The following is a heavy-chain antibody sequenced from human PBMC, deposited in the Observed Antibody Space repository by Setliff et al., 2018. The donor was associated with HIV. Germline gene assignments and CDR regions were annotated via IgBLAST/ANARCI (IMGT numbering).Heavy chain of an antibody. J-gene: IGHJ4*02. V-gene: IGHV3-21*01. D-gene: IGHD6-19*01. CDR3: ARHDGGGWYVRVLATSFDY. Sequence: GESLKISCAASGFTFSSYSMNWVRQAPGKGLEWVSSISSSSSYIYYADSVKGRLTISRDNAKNSLYLQMNSLRAEDTAVYYCARHDGGGWYVRVLATSFDYWGQGTLVTVSS. CDR2: ISSSSSYI. CDR1: GFTFSSYS.